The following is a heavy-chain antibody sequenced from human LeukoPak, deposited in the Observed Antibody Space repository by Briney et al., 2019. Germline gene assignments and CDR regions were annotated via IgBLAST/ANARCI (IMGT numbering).Heavy chain of an antibody. CDR2: FDPEDGET. CDR3: ATRRIAAAGTSIRGYYYHYGMDV. J-gene: IGHJ6*04. V-gene: IGHV1-24*01. CDR1: GYTLTELS. D-gene: IGHD6-13*01. Sequence: ASVKVSCKVSGYTLTELSMHWVRQAPGKGLEWMGGFDPEDGETIYAQKFQGRVTMTEDTSTETAYMELSSLRSEDTAVYYCATRRIAAAGTSIRGYYYHYGMDVWGKGTTVTVSS.